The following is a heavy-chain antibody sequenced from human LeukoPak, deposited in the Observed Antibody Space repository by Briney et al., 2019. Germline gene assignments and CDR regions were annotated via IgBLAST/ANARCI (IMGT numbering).Heavy chain of an antibody. CDR1: GFTFSSYW. Sequence: GSLRLSCAASGFTFSSYWMSWVRQAPGKGLEWVANIKQDGSEKYYVDSVKGRFTISRDNAKNSLYLQMNSLRAEDTAVYYCARDHNYGSGSPNYYYGMDVWGQGTTVTVSS. J-gene: IGHJ6*02. D-gene: IGHD3-10*01. CDR3: ARDHNYGSGSPNYYYGMDV. V-gene: IGHV3-7*01. CDR2: IKQDGSEK.